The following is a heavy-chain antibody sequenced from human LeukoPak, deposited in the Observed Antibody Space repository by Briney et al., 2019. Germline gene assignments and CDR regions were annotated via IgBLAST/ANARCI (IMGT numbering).Heavy chain of an antibody. CDR2: IWYDGSNK. CDR1: GFTFSSYG. CDR3: ARASRDGYNQNFDH. J-gene: IGHJ4*02. Sequence: GGSLRLSCAASGFTFSSYGMHWVRQAPGKGLEWVAVIWYDGSNKYYTDSVKGRFTISRDNSKNTLNLQMNSLRASDTAMYYCARASRDGYNQNFDHWGQGTLVTVSS. V-gene: IGHV3-33*01. D-gene: IGHD5-24*01.